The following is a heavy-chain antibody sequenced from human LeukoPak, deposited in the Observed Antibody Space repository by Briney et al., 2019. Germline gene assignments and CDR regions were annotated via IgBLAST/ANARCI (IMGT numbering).Heavy chain of an antibody. Sequence: SETLSLTCTVSGGSLSSGDYYWSWIRQPPGKGLEWIGYIYYSGSTYYNPSLKSRVTISVDKSKNQFSPKLSSVTAADTAVYYCARAKSRYYFDYWGQGTLVTVSS. J-gene: IGHJ4*02. CDR1: GGSLSSGDYY. CDR2: IYYSGST. V-gene: IGHV4-30-4*08. CDR3: ARAKSRYYFDY.